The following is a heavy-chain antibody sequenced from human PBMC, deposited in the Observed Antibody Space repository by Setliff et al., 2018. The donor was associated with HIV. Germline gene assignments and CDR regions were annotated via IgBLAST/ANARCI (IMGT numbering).Heavy chain of an antibody. D-gene: IGHD1-26*01. CDR2: MMTIFSTT. CDR3: ATEGAGGSYQRASALDL. Sequence: ASVKVSCKSSAGSYSIFAINWVRQAPGQGLEWMGGMMTIFSTTNYARKFQGRVTITTDESAGTAYMELSNLRSEDTAVYYCATEGAGGSYQRASALDLWGQGTMVTVSS. V-gene: IGHV1-69*05. J-gene: IGHJ3*01. CDR1: AGSYSIFA.